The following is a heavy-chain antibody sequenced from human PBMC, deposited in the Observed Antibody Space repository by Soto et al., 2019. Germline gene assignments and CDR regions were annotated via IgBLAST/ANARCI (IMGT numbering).Heavy chain of an antibody. J-gene: IGHJ4*02. CDR1: GWTFSSYA. Sequence: GGSLRLSCVASGWTFSSYAMHWVRQAPGKGLEWVAGISYDGSNKYYADTVKGRFTISRDNSKKTLYLKMNSLRDEDTAVYSCASVRGRWSGHIFHGGDYWGQGTLVTVS. V-gene: IGHV3-30-3*01. CDR3: ASVRGRWSGHIFHGGDY. D-gene: IGHD3-3*01. CDR2: ISYDGSNK.